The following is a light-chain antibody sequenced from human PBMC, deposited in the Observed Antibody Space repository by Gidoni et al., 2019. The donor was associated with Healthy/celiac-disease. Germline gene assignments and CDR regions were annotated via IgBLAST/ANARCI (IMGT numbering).Light chain of an antibody. Sequence: DIQMPQSPSTLSTSVGDRVTITCRARPSISSGRAWYQQKPGKAPTLLIYKASSVESGVPSRFSGSGSGTEFTLTIISLQPDDFATYYCQQYNSYSPWTFGQGTKVEIK. V-gene: IGKV1-5*03. CDR2: KAS. CDR1: PSISSG. J-gene: IGKJ1*01. CDR3: QQYNSYSPWT.